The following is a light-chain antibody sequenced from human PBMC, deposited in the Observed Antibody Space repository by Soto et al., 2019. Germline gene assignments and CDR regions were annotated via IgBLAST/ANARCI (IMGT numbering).Light chain of an antibody. V-gene: IGLV1-40*01. CDR1: SSNIGASYD. CDR3: QAYDTSLSGYV. Sequence: QSVLTQPPSVSGAPGQRVTISCTGSSSNIGASYDVHWYKQLPGTAPKLLIYDNTNRPSGVPGRFSGSKSGTSASLAITGLQAEDEADYYCQAYDTSLSGYVFGTGTKLTVL. J-gene: IGLJ1*01. CDR2: DNT.